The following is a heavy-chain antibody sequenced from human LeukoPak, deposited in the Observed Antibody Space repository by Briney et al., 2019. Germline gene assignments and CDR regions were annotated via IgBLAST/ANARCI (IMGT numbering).Heavy chain of an antibody. J-gene: IGHJ4*02. V-gene: IGHV3-7*01. Sequence: GGSLRLSCAASGLTSSSYWMGWVRQAPGKGLEWVANIKQDESEKYYVDSVKGRFTISRDNAKNSLYLQMNSLRAEDTAVYYCARDKIEGPTKLDYWGQGILVTVSS. CDR3: ARDKIEGPTKLDY. D-gene: IGHD1-1*01. CDR2: IKQDESEK. CDR1: GLTSSSYW.